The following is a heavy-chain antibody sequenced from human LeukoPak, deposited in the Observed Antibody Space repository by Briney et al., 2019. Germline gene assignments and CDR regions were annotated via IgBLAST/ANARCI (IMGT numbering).Heavy chain of an antibody. CDR2: ISYDGSNK. V-gene: IGHV3-30-3*01. Sequence: GRSLRLSCAASGFTFSSYAMHWVRQAPGEGLEWVAVISYDGSNKYYADSVKGRFTISRDNSKNTLYLQMNSLRAEDTAVYYCARGFTYYYDSSGDYYGMDAWGQGTTVTVSS. CDR3: ARGFTYYYDSSGDYYGMDA. D-gene: IGHD3-22*01. J-gene: IGHJ6*02. CDR1: GFTFSSYA.